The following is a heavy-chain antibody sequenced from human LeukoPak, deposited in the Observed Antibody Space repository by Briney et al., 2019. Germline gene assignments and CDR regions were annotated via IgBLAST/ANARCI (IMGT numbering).Heavy chain of an antibody. V-gene: IGHV3-74*01. CDR2: INSDGSST. CDR3: ARERGGYDYGDYLFDY. D-gene: IGHD4-17*01. J-gene: IGHJ4*02. Sequence: PGGSLRLSCAASGFTFSSYWMHWVRQAPGKGLVWVSRINSDGSSTSYADSVKGRFTISRDNAENTLYLQMNSLRAEDTAVYYCARERGGYDYGDYLFDYWGQGTLVTVSS. CDR1: GFTFSSYW.